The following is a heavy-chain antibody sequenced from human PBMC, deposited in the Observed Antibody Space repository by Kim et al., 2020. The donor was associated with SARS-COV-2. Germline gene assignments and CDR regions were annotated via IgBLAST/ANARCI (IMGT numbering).Heavy chain of an antibody. V-gene: IGHV3-7*01. Sequence: GGSLRLSCVASGFLFGNYWMNWVRRAPGKGLEWVANVNQDGRQKFYVPSVEGRFTVSRDNARSSLFLQMNNLRAEDTAVYYCVRDTQRSCSTCYSGRLDPGGQGALDTVSS. CDR1: GFLFGNYW. CDR2: VNQDGRQK. J-gene: IGHJ5*02. CDR3: VRDTQRSCSTCYSGRLDP. D-gene: IGHD2-2*01.